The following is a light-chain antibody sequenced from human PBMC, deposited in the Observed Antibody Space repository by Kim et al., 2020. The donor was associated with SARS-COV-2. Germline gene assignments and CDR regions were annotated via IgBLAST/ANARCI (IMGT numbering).Light chain of an antibody. CDR1: QSISSW. J-gene: IGKJ1*01. V-gene: IGKV1-5*03. CDR3: QRYDTSGT. Sequence: GDRVTITCRTSQSISSWLAWYQQKPGKAPKLLINKASALESGVPSRFSGSGYGTEFTLTINSLQPDDFATYYCQRYDTSGTFGQ. CDR2: KAS.